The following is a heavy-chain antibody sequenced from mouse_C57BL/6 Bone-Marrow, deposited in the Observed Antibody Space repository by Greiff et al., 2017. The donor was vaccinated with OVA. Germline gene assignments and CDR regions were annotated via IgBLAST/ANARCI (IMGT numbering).Heavy chain of an antibody. V-gene: IGHV5-12*01. Sequence: EVQLVESGGGLVQPGGSLKLSCAASGFTFSDYYMYWVRQTPEKRLEWVAYISNGGGSTYYPDTVKGRFTISRDNAKNTLYLQMRRLKSEDTAMYYCAREGYYAMDYWGQGTSVTVSS. CDR2: ISNGGGST. CDR3: AREGYYAMDY. J-gene: IGHJ4*01. CDR1: GFTFSDYY.